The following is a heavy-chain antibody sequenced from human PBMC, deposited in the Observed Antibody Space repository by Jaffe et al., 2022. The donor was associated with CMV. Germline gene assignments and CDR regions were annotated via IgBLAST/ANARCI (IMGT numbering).Heavy chain of an antibody. V-gene: IGHV4-39*01. D-gene: IGHD6-13*01. CDR2: IYYSGST. Sequence: QLQLQESGPGLVKPSETLSLTCTVSGGSISSSSYYWGWIRQPPGKGLEWIGSIYYSGSTYYNPSLKSRVTISVDTSKNQFSLKLSSVTAADTAVYYCARQTLAAAGTLFFDYWGQGTLVTVSS. J-gene: IGHJ4*02. CDR1: GGSISSSSYY. CDR3: ARQTLAAAGTLFFDY.